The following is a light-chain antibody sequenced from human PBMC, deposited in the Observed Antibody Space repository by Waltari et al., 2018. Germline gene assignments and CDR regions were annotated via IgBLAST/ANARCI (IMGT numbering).Light chain of an antibody. V-gene: IGLV1-40*01. CDR2: GNS. J-gene: IGLJ2*01. CDR3: QSYDSSLSGSV. CDR1: SSNIGTGYD. Sequence: QSVLTQPPSVSGAPGQRVTISCTGSSSNIGTGYDVPWYQQLPGTDPKLLIYGNSNRPAGVPDRFVGSKSGTSASLAITGRQAEDEADYYCQSYDSSLSGSVFGGGTKLTVL.